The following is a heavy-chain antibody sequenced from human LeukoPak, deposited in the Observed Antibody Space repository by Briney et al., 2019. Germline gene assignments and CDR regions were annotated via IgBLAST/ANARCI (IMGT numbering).Heavy chain of an antibody. CDR1: GYTFTSYA. Sequence: ASVKVSCKASGYTFTSYAMHWVRQAPGQRLEWMGWNNAGNGNTKYSQKFQGRVTITRDTSASTAYMELSSLRSEDTAVYYCARERAAAGTFYYYGMDVWGQGTTVTVSS. CDR3: ARERAAAGTFYYYGMDV. J-gene: IGHJ6*02. D-gene: IGHD6-13*01. CDR2: NNAGNGNT. V-gene: IGHV1-3*01.